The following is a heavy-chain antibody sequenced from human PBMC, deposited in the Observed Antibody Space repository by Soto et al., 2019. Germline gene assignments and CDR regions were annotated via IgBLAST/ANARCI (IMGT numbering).Heavy chain of an antibody. J-gene: IGHJ6*02. CDR2: IIPIFGTA. V-gene: IGHV1-69*06. CDR3: ARDLRTYYYGSGSRGGYGMDV. D-gene: IGHD3-10*01. CDR1: GGTFSSYA. Sequence: SVKVSCKASGGTFSSYAISWVRQAPGQGLEWMGGIIPIFGTANYAQKFQGRVTITADKSTSTAYMELSSLRSEDTAVYYCARDLRTYYYGSGSRGGYGMDVWGQGTTVTVPS.